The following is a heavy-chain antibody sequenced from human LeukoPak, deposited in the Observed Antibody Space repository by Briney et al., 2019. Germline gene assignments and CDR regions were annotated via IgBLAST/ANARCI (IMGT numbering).Heavy chain of an antibody. J-gene: IGHJ4*02. CDR2: VNHSGST. CDR1: GGTFSGYY. CDR3: ARHVGSGYVFAPQGIDY. V-gene: IGHV4-34*01. Sequence: PSETLSLTCAVYGGTFSGYYWSWIRQPPGKGLEWIGEVNHSGSTNYNPSLKSRVTISVDTSKNQFSLKLSSVTAADTAVYYCARHVGSGYVFAPQGIDYWGQGTLVTVSS. D-gene: IGHD5-12*01.